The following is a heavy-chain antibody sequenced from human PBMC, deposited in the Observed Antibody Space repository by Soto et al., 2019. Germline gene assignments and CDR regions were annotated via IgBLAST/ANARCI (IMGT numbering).Heavy chain of an antibody. CDR1: GFTVSSNY. CDR2: IYSGGST. Sequence: EVQLVETGGGLIQPGGSLRLSCAASGFTVSSNYMSWVRQAPGKGLEWVSVIYSGGSTYYADSVKGRFTISRDNSKNTVYLQMNSRRAEDTAVYYCARSFKQQRTNDYWGQGTLVTVSS. V-gene: IGHV3-53*02. D-gene: IGHD6-13*01. J-gene: IGHJ4*02. CDR3: ARSFKQQRTNDY.